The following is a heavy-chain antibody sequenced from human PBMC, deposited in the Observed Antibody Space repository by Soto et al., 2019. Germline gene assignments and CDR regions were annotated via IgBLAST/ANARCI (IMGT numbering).Heavy chain of an antibody. CDR1: GFTFTSYA. J-gene: IGHJ5*01. CDR2: VTNTGGIT. Sequence: EVQLLESGGGLVQPGGSLRPSCVASGFTFTSYAMTWVRQLPGKGLEWVSSVTNTGGITHYVNSVKGRFTISRDNPKNTVYLQMNSLRAEDTAIYYCAKIYRSCTYSNCYSRSPPDSWGQGTLVTVSA. V-gene: IGHV3-23*01. D-gene: IGHD2-15*01. CDR3: AKIYRSCTYSNCYSRSPPDS.